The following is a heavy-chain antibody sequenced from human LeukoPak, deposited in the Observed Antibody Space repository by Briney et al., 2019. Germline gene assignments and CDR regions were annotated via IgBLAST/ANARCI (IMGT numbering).Heavy chain of an antibody. Sequence: GGSLRLSCAASGFTFSSYGMHWVRQAPGKGLEWVAVISYDGSNKYYADSVKGRFTISRGNSKNTLYLQMNSLRAEDTAVYYCAKDQYYGSGSFDYWGQGTLVTVSS. D-gene: IGHD3-10*01. J-gene: IGHJ4*02. CDR1: GFTFSSYG. CDR3: AKDQYYGSGSFDY. CDR2: ISYDGSNK. V-gene: IGHV3-30*18.